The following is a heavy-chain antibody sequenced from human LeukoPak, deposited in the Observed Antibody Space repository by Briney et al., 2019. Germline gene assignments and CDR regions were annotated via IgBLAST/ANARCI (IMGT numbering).Heavy chain of an antibody. V-gene: IGHV4-31*01. J-gene: IGHJ5*02. CDR2: IYYSGST. CDR1: GGSISSGGYY. D-gene: IGHD2-2*01. Sequence: TLSLTCTVSGGSISSGGYYWRWLRQHPGKGLEWIVYIYYSGSTYYNPSLKSLITISVDTSKNQFSLKLSSVTAADAAVYYGAREGSSTSRSWFDPWGQGTLVTVSS. CDR3: AREGSSTSRSWFDP.